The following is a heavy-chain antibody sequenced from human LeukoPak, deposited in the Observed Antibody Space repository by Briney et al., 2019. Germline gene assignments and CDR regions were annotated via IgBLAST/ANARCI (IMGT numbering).Heavy chain of an antibody. CDR3: AINKDVAAAGHFDY. Sequence: GASVKVSCKASGYTFTGYYMHWVRQAPGQGLEWMGWINPNSGGTNYAQKFQGRVTMTRDTSISTAYMELSRLRSDDTAVYHCAINKDVAAAGHFDYWGQGTLVTVSS. CDR2: INPNSGGT. J-gene: IGHJ4*02. CDR1: GYTFTGYY. V-gene: IGHV1-2*02. D-gene: IGHD6-13*01.